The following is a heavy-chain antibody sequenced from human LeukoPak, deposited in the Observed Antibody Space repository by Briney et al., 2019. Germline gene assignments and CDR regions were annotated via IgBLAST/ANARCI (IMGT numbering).Heavy chain of an antibody. Sequence: GGSLRLSCAASGFTFSRYWMSWARQAPGKGLEWVANIKQDGSEKYHVDSVKGRFTISRDNAKNSLYLQMNSLRAEDTAVYYCAGEYYDILTGYYNFDYWGQGTLVTVSS. V-gene: IGHV3-7*01. CDR2: IKQDGSEK. J-gene: IGHJ4*02. CDR1: GFTFSRYW. D-gene: IGHD3-9*01. CDR3: AGEYYDILTGYYNFDY.